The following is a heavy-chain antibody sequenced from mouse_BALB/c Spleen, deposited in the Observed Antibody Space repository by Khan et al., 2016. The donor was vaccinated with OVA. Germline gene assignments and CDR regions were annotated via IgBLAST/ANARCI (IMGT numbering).Heavy chain of an antibody. CDR1: GFTFSSYV. CDR3: AREAYRYDEYYFDY. V-gene: IGHV5-6-5*01. Sequence: EVELVESGGSSVKPGGSLKLSCAVSGFTFSSYVMSWVRQTPEKRLEWVASISSGGSTYYPDSVKGRFTISRDHARNIVNLQMSSLRSEDMAIYYCAREAYRYDEYYFDYWGQGTTLTVSS. J-gene: IGHJ2*01. CDR2: ISSGGST. D-gene: IGHD2-14*01.